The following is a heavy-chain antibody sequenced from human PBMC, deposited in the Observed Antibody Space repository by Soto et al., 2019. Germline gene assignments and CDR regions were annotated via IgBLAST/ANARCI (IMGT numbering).Heavy chain of an antibody. Sequence: EVQLLESGGGLIQPGGSLRLSCAASGFTFRSYAMTWVRQAPGKGLEWVSVVSGSGGSTHYADSVKGRFTISRDNPKKTLFLQMNSLRAGDTAVYYCAAHQDCNGGSCYSDPWGQGTMVTVSS. CDR3: AAHQDCNGGSCYSDP. V-gene: IGHV3-23*01. CDR2: VSGSGGST. J-gene: IGHJ5*02. CDR1: GFTFRSYA. D-gene: IGHD2-15*01.